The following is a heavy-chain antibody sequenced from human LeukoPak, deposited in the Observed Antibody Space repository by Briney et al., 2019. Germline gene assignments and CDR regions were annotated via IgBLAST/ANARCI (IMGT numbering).Heavy chain of an antibody. J-gene: IGHJ4*02. D-gene: IGHD1-26*01. Sequence: GGSLRLSCAASGFTFSSYGMHWVRQAPGKGLEWVAVIWYDGSNKYYADSVKGRFTISRDNSKNTLYLQMNSPRAEDTAVYYCAKDIMGATSYFDYWGQGSLVTVSS. CDR1: GFTFSSYG. CDR2: IWYDGSNK. CDR3: AKDIMGATSYFDY. V-gene: IGHV3-33*06.